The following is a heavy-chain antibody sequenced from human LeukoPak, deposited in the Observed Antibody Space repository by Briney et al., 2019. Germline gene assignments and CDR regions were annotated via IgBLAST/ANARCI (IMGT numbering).Heavy chain of an antibody. CDR3: ARDNYDILTGHTYYYFDY. V-gene: IGHV1-69*04. D-gene: IGHD3-9*01. J-gene: IGHJ4*02. CDR1: GGTFSSYA. CDR2: IIPIFGIA. Sequence: SVKVSCKASGGTFSSYAISWGRQAPGQGLEWMGRIIPIFGIANYAQKFQGRVTITADKSTSTAYMELSSLRSEDTAVYYCARDNYDILTGHTYYYFDYWGQGTLVTVSS.